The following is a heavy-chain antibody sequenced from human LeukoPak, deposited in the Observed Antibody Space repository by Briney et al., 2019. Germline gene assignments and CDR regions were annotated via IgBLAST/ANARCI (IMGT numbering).Heavy chain of an antibody. Sequence: GSLRLSCAASGFTFSSYSMNWVRQAPGKGLEWVSYISSSSSTIYYADSVKGRFTISRDNAKNSLYLQMNSLRAEDTAVYYCARVIVGSSSWYYFDYWGQGTLVTVSS. CDR1: GFTFSSYS. CDR3: ARVIVGSSSWYYFDY. CDR2: ISSSSSTI. V-gene: IGHV3-48*04. J-gene: IGHJ4*02. D-gene: IGHD6-13*01.